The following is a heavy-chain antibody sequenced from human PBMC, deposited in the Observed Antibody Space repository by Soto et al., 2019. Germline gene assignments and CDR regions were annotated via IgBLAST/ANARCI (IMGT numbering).Heavy chain of an antibody. CDR2: MKSNGAT. CDR3: TADLSPPEGPSYPIDY. V-gene: IGHV3-15*01. J-gene: IGHJ4*02. Sequence: EVQLVESGGGLVTPGGSLRLSCVVSGFTFNNAWITGVGQPPGKGLEWVGRMKSNGATDYAAFVKGRFTFSRDDSRGTLYLQMNSLETEDTAVYYCTADLSPPEGPSYPIDYWGQGTLVTVSS. CDR1: GFTFNNAW. D-gene: IGHD1-26*01.